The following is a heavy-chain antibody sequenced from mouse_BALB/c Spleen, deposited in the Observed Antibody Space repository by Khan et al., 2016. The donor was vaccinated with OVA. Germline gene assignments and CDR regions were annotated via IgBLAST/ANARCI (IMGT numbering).Heavy chain of an antibody. J-gene: IGHJ2*01. CDR3: ARGPYYGSSPCYFDY. CDR2: ISSGGNT. CDR1: GFTFSNYD. Sequence: EVELVESGGGLVKPGGSLKLSCAASGFTFSNYDMSWVRQTPEKRLEWVASISSGGNTYYPDSVKGRFTISRDNARKILYLHMSSLRSEDTAMYYCARGPYYGSSPCYFDYGGKGTTLTVSS. V-gene: IGHV5-6-5*01. D-gene: IGHD1-1*01.